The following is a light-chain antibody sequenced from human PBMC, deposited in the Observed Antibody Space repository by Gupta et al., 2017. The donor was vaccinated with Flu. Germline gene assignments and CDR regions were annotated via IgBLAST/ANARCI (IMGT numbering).Light chain of an antibody. V-gene: IGLV2-11*01. CDR1: SSDVGGHNF. J-gene: IGLJ1*01. CDR2: DVT. Sequence: QSALTQPRSVSGSPGQSVTISCTGTSSDVGGHNFVSWYQQYPGKAPKLIIHDVTKRPSGVADRFSGSKSGNTASLTISGLQTEDEADYYCCSFGAGSAYVFGTGTSITVL. CDR3: CSFGAGSAYV.